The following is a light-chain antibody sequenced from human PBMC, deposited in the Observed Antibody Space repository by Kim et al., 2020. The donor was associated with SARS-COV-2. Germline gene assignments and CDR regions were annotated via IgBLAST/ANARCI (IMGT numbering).Light chain of an antibody. J-gene: IGLJ2*01. Sequence: GPSITTPCTGTSSDVGGYNYVSWYQHHPGNAPNLMIYDVSHRPSGVSNRFSRSKSGNTASLTISGLQAEDEADYYCSSYTSSSTWVFGGGTQLTVL. V-gene: IGLV2-14*03. CDR1: SSDVGGYNY. CDR3: SSYTSSSTWV. CDR2: DVS.